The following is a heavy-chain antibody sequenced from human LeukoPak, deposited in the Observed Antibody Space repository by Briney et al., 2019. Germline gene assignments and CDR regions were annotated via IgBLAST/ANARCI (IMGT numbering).Heavy chain of an antibody. V-gene: IGHV4-4*07. CDR3: ARENQHLGYLGGYYYLDG. Sequence: SETLSLTCTVSGGSISSYYWSWIRQPAGKGLEWVGRIYSSGSTNYNPSLKSRVTMSVDTSKNQFSLKLSSVTAADTAVYYCARENQHLGYLGGYYYLDGWGNRTTVTASS. CDR1: GGSISSYY. J-gene: IGHJ6*03. CDR2: IYSSGST. D-gene: IGHD2-2*01.